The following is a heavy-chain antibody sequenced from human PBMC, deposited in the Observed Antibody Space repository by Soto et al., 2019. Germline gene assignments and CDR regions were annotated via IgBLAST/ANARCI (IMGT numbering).Heavy chain of an antibody. V-gene: IGHV3-21*01. CDR1: GFTFSSYS. CDR2: ISSSSSYI. D-gene: IGHD1-26*01. CDR3: ARASGSYYYFDY. Sequence: GGSLRLSCAASGFTFSSYSMNWVRQAPGKGLEWVSSISSSSSYIYYADSVKGRFTISRDNAKNSLYLQMNSLRAEDTAVYYCARASGSYYYFDYWGQGTLVTVSS. J-gene: IGHJ4*02.